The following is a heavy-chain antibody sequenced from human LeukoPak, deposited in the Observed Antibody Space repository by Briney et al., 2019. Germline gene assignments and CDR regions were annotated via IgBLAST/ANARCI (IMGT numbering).Heavy chain of an antibody. D-gene: IGHD3/OR15-3a*01. CDR3: ARGFWTGVEY. CDR1: GFTFRNYV. J-gene: IGHJ4*02. CDR2: TSSDLNVK. V-gene: IGHV3-30-3*01. Sequence: PGGSLRLSCAASGFTFRNYVIHWVRQAPGKGLEWVAVTSSDLNVKLYADSVKGRFTISRDNAKNTLYLQMNSLRAEDTAVYYRARGFWTGVEYWGQGALATVSS.